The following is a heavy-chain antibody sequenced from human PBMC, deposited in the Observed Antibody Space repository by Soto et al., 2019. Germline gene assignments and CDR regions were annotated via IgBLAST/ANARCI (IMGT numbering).Heavy chain of an antibody. J-gene: IGHJ4*02. Sequence: ASVKVSCKASGYTFTSYAMHWVRQAPGQRLELMGWINAGNGNTKYSQKFQGRVTITRDTSASTAYMELSSLRSEDTAVYYCARREDVYYFDYWGQGTLVTVSS. CDR3: ARREDVYYFDY. CDR2: INAGNGNT. CDR1: GYTFTSYA. V-gene: IGHV1-3*01.